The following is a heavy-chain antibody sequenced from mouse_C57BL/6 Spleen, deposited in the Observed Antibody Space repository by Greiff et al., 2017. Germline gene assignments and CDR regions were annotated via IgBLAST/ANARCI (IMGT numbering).Heavy chain of an antibody. V-gene: IGHV5-16*01. Sequence: VQLKESEGGLVQPGSSMKLSCTASGFTFSDYYMAWVRQVPEKGLEWVANINYDGSSTYYLDSLKSRFIISRDNAKNILYLQMSSLKSEDTATYYCAREDDGYYLFDYWGQGTTLTVSS. CDR1: GFTFSDYY. J-gene: IGHJ2*01. CDR3: AREDDGYYLFDY. D-gene: IGHD2-3*01. CDR2: INYDGSST.